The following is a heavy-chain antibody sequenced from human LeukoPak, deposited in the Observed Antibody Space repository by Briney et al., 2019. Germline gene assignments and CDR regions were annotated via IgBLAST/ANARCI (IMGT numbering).Heavy chain of an antibody. CDR2: LWHDGSNK. J-gene: IGHJ6*02. D-gene: IGHD3-10*02. CDR1: GFALSSYG. CDR3: ARDRGGLFANYYYSGIDV. Sequence: PGGSLRLSCAASGFALSSYGMHWVRQAPGKGLEWGAVLWHDGSNKYYADSVKGRFTISRDNSKNTLYLQVNSLRAEDTAVYFCARDRGGLFANYYYSGIDVWGQGTTVTVSS. V-gene: IGHV3-33*01.